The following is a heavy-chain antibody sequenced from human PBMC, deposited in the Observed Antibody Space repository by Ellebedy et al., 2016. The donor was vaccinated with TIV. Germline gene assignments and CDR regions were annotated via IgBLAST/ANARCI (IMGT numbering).Heavy chain of an antibody. CDR1: GFTVSNNY. CDR3: ARGVLSGY. CDR2: IYSGGST. V-gene: IGHV3-53*01. Sequence: GESLKISCAASGFTVSNNYISWVRQAPGQGLEWVSVIYSGGSTYYADSVKGRFTISRDNSKNTVYLQMNSLRAEDTAVYYCARGVLSGYWGQGTLVTVSS. D-gene: IGHD2/OR15-2a*01. J-gene: IGHJ4*02.